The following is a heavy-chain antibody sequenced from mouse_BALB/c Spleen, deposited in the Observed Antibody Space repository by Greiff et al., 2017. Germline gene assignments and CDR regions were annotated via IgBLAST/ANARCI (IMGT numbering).Heavy chain of an antibody. CDR1: GFTFSSYA. CDR3: ANYYGSSYYFDY. V-gene: IGHV5-6-5*01. Sequence: EVQGVESGGGLVKPGGSLKLSCAASGFTFSSYAMSWVRQTPEKRLEWVASISSGGSTYYPDSVKGRFTISRDNARNILYLQMSSLRSEDTAMYYCANYYGSSYYFDYWGQGTTLTVSS. D-gene: IGHD1-1*01. CDR2: ISSGGST. J-gene: IGHJ2*01.